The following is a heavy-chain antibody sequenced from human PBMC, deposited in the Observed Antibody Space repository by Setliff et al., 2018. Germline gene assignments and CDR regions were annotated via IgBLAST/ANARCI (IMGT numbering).Heavy chain of an antibody. D-gene: IGHD3-22*01. Sequence: VKVSCKASGYTFTDYAMHWVRQAPGQRLEWMGWINPGNGNTKYSQKFQGRVTITRDTSASTAYMELSSLRSEDTAVYYCARDKGYDSSGYYFYYYYYMDLWGKGTTVTVSS. V-gene: IGHV1-3*01. CDR1: GYTFTDYA. CDR2: INPGNGNT. J-gene: IGHJ6*03. CDR3: ARDKGYDSSGYYFYYYYYMDL.